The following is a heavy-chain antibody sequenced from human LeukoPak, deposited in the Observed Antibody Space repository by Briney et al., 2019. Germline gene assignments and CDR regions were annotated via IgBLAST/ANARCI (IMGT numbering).Heavy chain of an antibody. V-gene: IGHV4-39*01. CDR1: GGSLSSSSYY. CDR3: ARLEAARPSDY. J-gene: IGHJ4*02. D-gene: IGHD6-6*01. Sequence: SETLSLTCTVSGGSLSSSSYYWGWLRQPPGKGLEWIGSIYYSGSTYYNPSLKSRVTISVDTSKNEFSLKLSSVTAADTAVYYCARLEAARPSDYWGQGNLVTVSS. CDR2: IYYSGST.